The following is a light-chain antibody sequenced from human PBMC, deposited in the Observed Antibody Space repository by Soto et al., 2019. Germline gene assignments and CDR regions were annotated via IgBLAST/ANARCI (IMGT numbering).Light chain of an antibody. CDR1: QSISGT. CDR3: QQYGSSPLT. J-gene: IGKJ4*01. V-gene: IGKV3-20*01. CDR2: RAS. Sequence: EIVMTQSPATLSVSPGGRATLSCRASQSISGTLAWYQQKPGQAPSLLIYRASNRATAIPDRFSGSGSGTDFTLTISRLEPEDFAVYYCQQYGSSPLTFGGGTKVDIK.